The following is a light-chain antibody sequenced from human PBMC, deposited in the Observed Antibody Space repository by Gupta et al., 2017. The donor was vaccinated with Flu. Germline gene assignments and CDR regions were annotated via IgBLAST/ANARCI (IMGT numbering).Light chain of an antibody. CDR3: QQYNNGPPLT. CDR1: QSVTSK. Sequence: ETVMTQSPATLSVSPGERATLSCRASQSVTSKLAWYQQKPGQAPRLLIYDASTRATGISARFSGSGSGTEFTLTISSLQSEDFAVYYCQQYNNGPPLTFGQGTKVEIK. V-gene: IGKV3-15*01. J-gene: IGKJ1*01. CDR2: DAS.